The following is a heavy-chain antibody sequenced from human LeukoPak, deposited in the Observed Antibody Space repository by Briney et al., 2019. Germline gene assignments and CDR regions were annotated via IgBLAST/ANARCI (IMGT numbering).Heavy chain of an antibody. CDR2: INWNGGST. CDR1: GFTFDDYG. V-gene: IGHV3-20*04. CDR3: ARDFLLWFGETLTGNYMDV. J-gene: IGHJ6*03. Sequence: LTGGSLRLSCAASGFTFDDYGVSWVRQAPGKGLEWVSGINWNGGSTGYADSVKGRFTISRDNAKNSLYLQMNSLRAEDTALYYCARDFLLWFGETLTGNYMDVWGKGTTVTVSS. D-gene: IGHD3-10*01.